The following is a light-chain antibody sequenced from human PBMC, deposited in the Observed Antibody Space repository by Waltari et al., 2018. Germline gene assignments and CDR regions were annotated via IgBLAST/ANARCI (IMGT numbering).Light chain of an antibody. CDR3: MQTLQTPYT. V-gene: IGKV2-28*01. CDR2: LGS. Sequence: PGEPASISCRSSQSLLHSNGYNYLDWYLQKPGQSPQVVVFLGSRRASGVPDRISGSGSGTEFILRITRVEAADVGIYHCMQTLQTPYTFGQGTKLEI. J-gene: IGKJ2*01. CDR1: QSLLHSNGYNY.